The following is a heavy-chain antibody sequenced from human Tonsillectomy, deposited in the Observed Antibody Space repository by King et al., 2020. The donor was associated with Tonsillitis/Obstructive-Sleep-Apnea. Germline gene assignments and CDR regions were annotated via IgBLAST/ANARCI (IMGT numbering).Heavy chain of an antibody. V-gene: IGHV3-13*05. CDR1: GFTFISYD. J-gene: IGHJ3*02. D-gene: IGHD6-13*01. CDR2: IGTAGDP. Sequence: QLVQSGGGLVQPGGSLRLSCAASGFTFISYDMHWVRQATGKGLEWVSAIGTAGDPYYPGSVKGRFTISRENAKNSLYLQMNSLRAGDTAVYYCARSIAAAGGNAFDIWGQGTMVTVSS. CDR3: ARSIAAAGGNAFDI.